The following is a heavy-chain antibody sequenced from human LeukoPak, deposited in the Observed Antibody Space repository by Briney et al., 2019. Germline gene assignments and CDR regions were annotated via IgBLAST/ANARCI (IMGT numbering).Heavy chain of an antibody. Sequence: GGSLRLSCAASRFVLPSHGMHWVRQAPGKGLEWVAFIRYDGSEKYYADSVQGRFTISRDNSKNTLSLQMTTLTPEDTAIYYCARDTSVGAAYFDFWGQGALVAVSS. V-gene: IGHV3-30*02. CDR1: RFVLPSHG. CDR2: IRYDGSEK. CDR3: ARDTSVGAAYFDF. D-gene: IGHD2-15*01. J-gene: IGHJ4*02.